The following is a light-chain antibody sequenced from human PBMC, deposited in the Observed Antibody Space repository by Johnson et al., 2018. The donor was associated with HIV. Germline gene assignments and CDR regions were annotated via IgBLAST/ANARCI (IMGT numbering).Light chain of an antibody. CDR1: SSNIGRNY. CDR3: GTGDSSLRAYV. Sequence: QSVLTQPPSVSAAPGQKVTISCSGSSSNIGRNYVSWYQQLPGTAPKLLIFDNNKRPSGIPDRFSASKSGTSATLGITGLQTGDEAGYYCGTGDSSLRAYVFGTGTKVTGL. V-gene: IGLV1-51*01. CDR2: DNN. J-gene: IGLJ1*01.